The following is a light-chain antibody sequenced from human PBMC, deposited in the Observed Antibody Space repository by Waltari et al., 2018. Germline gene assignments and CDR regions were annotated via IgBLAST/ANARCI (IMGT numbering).Light chain of an antibody. J-gene: IGKJ5*01. CDR1: QSVSTY. V-gene: IGKV3-11*01. CDR3: QQRSNWPIT. CDR2: DAS. Sequence: SPGERATLSCRASQSVSTYLAWYQQKPGQAPRLLLYDASKRATGIPARFSGSGSGTDFTLTISSLEPEDFAVYYCQQRSNWPITFGQGTRLEIK.